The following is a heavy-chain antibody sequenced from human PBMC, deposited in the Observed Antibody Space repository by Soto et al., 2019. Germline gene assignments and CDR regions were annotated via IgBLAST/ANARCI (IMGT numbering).Heavy chain of an antibody. CDR3: AKHGPMAPD. D-gene: IGHD3-10*01. Sequence: PGESLKISCAASGFTFSDYTMSLIRQAPGKGLEWVSAISGSGDSTYYADSVKGRFTISRDNSKNTLYLQMNSLRAEDTAVYYCAKHGPMAPDWGQGTLVTVSS. CDR2: ISGSGDST. J-gene: IGHJ4*02. CDR1: GFTFSDYT. V-gene: IGHV3-23*01.